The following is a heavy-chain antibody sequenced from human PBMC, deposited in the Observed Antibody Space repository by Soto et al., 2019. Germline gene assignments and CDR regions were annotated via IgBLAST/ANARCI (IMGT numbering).Heavy chain of an antibody. D-gene: IGHD2-2*01. CDR2: INPNSGGT. CDR3: ARPIVPAASWYGMDV. J-gene: IGHJ6*02. V-gene: IGHV1-2*04. CDR1: GYTFTGYY. Sequence: ASVKVSCKASGYTFTGYYMHWVRQAPGQGLEWMGWINPNSGGTNYAQKFQGWVTMTRDTSISTAYMELSRLRSDDTAVYYCARPIVPAASWYGMDVWGQGTTVTVSS.